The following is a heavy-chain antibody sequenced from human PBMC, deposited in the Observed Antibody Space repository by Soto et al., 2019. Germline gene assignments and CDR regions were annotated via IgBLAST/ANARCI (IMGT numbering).Heavy chain of an antibody. D-gene: IGHD3-22*01. CDR2: ISAYNGNT. CDR3: ARDFFAIDDSSGPNIDY. CDR1: GYTFTSYG. V-gene: IGHV1-18*01. Sequence: ASVKVSCKASGYTFTSYGISWVRQAPGQGLEWMGWISAYNGNTNYAQKLQGRVTMTTDTSTSTAYMELRSLRSDDTAVYYCARDFFAIDDSSGPNIDYWGQGTLVTVSS. J-gene: IGHJ4*02.